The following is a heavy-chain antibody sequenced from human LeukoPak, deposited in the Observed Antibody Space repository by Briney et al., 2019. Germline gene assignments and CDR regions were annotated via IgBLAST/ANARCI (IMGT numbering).Heavy chain of an antibody. CDR3: ARDSTNSMINDY. Sequence: GGSLRLSCATSGFTVSNNYMSWVRQAPGKGLEWVSVIYTGGGTYYADSVKGRFTISRHNSKNTLYLQMNSLRAEDTAVYYCARDSTNSMINDYWGQGTLVTVSS. V-gene: IGHV3-53*04. CDR1: GFTVSNNY. D-gene: IGHD3-22*01. J-gene: IGHJ4*02. CDR2: IYTGGGT.